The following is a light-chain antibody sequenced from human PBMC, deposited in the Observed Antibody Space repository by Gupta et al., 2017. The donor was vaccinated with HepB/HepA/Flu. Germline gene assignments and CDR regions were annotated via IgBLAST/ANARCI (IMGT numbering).Light chain of an antibody. CDR1: QSLLYSPNKKNF. CDR2: WAS. Sequence: DIVMTQSPDSLAVSLGERATINCKSSQSLLYSPNKKNFLAWYQQKPVQPPKLLIHWASTRESGVPDRFSGSGSVTDFTLTISSLQAEDVAVYFWQQYPVSPWTFGQGTKVEIK. J-gene: IGKJ1*01. CDR3: QQYPVSPWT. V-gene: IGKV4-1*01.